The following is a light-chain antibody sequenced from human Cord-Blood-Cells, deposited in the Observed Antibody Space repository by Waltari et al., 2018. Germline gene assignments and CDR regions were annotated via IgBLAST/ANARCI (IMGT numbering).Light chain of an antibody. J-gene: IGKJ2*01. CDR2: GAS. Sequence: EIVLTQSPGTLSLSPGERATLSCRASQSVSSSYLAWYQQKPGQAPRLLIYGASSRATGIPDRFSGSGSGTDFTLTISRLEPEDFAVYYCQQYGSSPPTFGQGTKLRSN. CDR1: QSVSSSY. CDR3: QQYGSSPPT. V-gene: IGKV3-20*01.